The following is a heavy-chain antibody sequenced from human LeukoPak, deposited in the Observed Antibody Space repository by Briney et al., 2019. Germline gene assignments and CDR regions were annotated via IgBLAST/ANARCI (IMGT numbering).Heavy chain of an antibody. Sequence: GGSLRLSCAASGFTFSSYAMHWVRQAPGKGLEWVAIISYDGSNKDYADSAKGRFTISRDNSKNTLNLQMNSLRGEDMAVYYCARDSDNWNYDFWGQGTLVTVSS. D-gene: IGHD1-7*01. V-gene: IGHV3-30*04. CDR3: ARDSDNWNYDF. J-gene: IGHJ4*02. CDR1: GFTFSSYA. CDR2: ISYDGSNK.